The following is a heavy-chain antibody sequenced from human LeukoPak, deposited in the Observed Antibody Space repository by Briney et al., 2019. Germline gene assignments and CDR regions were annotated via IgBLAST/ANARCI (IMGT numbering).Heavy chain of an antibody. Sequence: GGSLRLSCAASGFSFSSYGMYWVRQTPGKGLEWVTFIRYDGSKKYYADSVKGRFTISRDNSKNTLNLQMNSLRAEDTAVYYCARPSIAARLGSLSRWGQGTLVTVSS. CDR1: GFSFSSYG. CDR3: ARPSIAARLGSLSR. V-gene: IGHV3-30*02. D-gene: IGHD6-6*01. CDR2: IRYDGSKK. J-gene: IGHJ4*02.